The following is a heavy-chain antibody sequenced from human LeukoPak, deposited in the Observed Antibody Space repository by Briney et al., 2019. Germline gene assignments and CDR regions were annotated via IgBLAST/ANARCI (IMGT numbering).Heavy chain of an antibody. D-gene: IGHD5-12*01. J-gene: IGHJ4*02. CDR2: IYYSGST. CDR3: ARRDVVGYFDY. Sequence: PSETLSLTCTVSGGSISSSSYYWGWIRQPPGKGLEWIGSIYYSGSTYYNPSLKSRITISVDTSKNQFSLKLSSVTAADTAVYHCARRDVVGYFDYWGQGTLVTVSS. CDR1: GGSISSSSYY. V-gene: IGHV4-39*07.